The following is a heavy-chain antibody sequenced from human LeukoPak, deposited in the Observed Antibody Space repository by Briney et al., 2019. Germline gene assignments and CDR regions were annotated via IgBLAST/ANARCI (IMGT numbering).Heavy chain of an antibody. D-gene: IGHD3-3*01. CDR3: ARSVRYYDFWSGYFNWFDP. CDR1: GGSFSGYY. V-gene: IGHV4-34*01. J-gene: IGHJ5*02. CDR2: INHGGST. Sequence: SETLSLTCAVYGGSFSGYYWSWIRQPPGRGLEWIGEINHGGSTNYNPSLKSRVTISVDTSKNQFSLKLSSVTAADTAVYYCARSVRYYDFWSGYFNWFDPWGQGTLVTVSS.